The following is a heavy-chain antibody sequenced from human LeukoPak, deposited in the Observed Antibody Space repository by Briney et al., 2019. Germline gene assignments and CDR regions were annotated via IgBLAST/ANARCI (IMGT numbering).Heavy chain of an antibody. CDR2: IIPIFGTA. J-gene: IGHJ4*02. Sequence: ASVKVSCKASGGTFSSYAISWVRQAPGQGLEWMGGIIPIFGTANYAQKFQGRVTITADESTSTAYMELSSLRSEDTAVYYCARDLAYSSSWSPYFDYWGQGTLVTVSS. V-gene: IGHV1-69*13. D-gene: IGHD6-13*01. CDR3: ARDLAYSSSWSPYFDY. CDR1: GGTFSSYA.